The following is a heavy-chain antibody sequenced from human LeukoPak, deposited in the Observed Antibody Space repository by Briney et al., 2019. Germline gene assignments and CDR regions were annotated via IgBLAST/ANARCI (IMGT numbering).Heavy chain of an antibody. V-gene: IGHV4-34*01. Sequence: SETLSLTCAVYGGSFSGYYWSWIRQPPGKGLEWIGEINHSGSTNYNPSLKSRVTISVGTSKNQFSLKLSSVTAADTAVYYCARVGYSYGNYMDVWGKGTTVTISS. J-gene: IGHJ6*03. CDR1: GGSFSGYY. CDR3: ARVGYSYGNYMDV. CDR2: INHSGST. D-gene: IGHD5-18*01.